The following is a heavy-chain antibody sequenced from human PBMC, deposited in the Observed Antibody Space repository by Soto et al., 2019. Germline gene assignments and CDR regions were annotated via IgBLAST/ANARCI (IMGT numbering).Heavy chain of an antibody. CDR3: ARGADPYFTVPHDY. V-gene: IGHV1-18*01. CDR1: GYTFNSYS. Sequence: QVPLVQSGAEVKKPGASVKVSCRASGYTFNSYSISWVRQAPGHGLECMGWISAYNGNINHAQKFQGRVTMTTDTSTSTAYMELKNLRSDDTAVYYCARGADPYFTVPHDYWGQGTLVTVSS. CDR2: ISAYNGNI. D-gene: IGHD4-17*01. J-gene: IGHJ4*02.